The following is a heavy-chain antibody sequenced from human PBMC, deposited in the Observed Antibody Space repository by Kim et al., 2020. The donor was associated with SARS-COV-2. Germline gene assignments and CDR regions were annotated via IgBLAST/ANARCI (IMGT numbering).Heavy chain of an antibody. J-gene: IGHJ4*02. Sequence: ASVKVSCKTSGYTFTTYGIDWVRQAPGQGFEWMGWISAYNGNTKYAQKFQGRVTVTTDTSTSTAHMELRSLKSDDTAVYYCAILDSGIDYWGQGTLGTVSS. CDR3: AILDSGIDY. CDR2: ISAYNGNT. CDR1: GYTFTTYG. V-gene: IGHV1-18*04. D-gene: IGHD3-10*01.